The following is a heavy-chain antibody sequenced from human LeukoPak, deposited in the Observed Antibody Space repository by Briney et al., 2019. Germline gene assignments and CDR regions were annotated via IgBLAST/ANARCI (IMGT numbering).Heavy chain of an antibody. Sequence: GRSLRLSCAASGFTFSSYGMHWVRQAPGKGLEWVAVIWYDGSNKYYADSVKGRFTISRDNSKNTLYLQMNSLRAEDTAVYYCARDGAYYDFWSGYYPEYYFDYWGQGTLSPSPQ. CDR2: IWYDGSNK. J-gene: IGHJ4*02. D-gene: IGHD3-3*01. CDR3: ARDGAYYDFWSGYYPEYYFDY. CDR1: GFTFSSYG. V-gene: IGHV3-33*01.